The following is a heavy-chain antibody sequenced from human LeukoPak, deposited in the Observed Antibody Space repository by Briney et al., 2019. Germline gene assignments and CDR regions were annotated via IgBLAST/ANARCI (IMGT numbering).Heavy chain of an antibody. J-gene: IGHJ4*02. Sequence: SETLSLTCTVSGGSISSSSYYWGWIRQPPGKGLEWIGSIYYSGSTHYNPSLKSRVTISIDTSKNHFSLKLSSLSAADTSVYYCAKRDDSGGNLVDLWGQGTLVTVS. V-gene: IGHV4-39*02. CDR3: AKRDDSGGNLVDL. D-gene: IGHD3-22*01. CDR1: GGSISSSSYY. CDR2: IYYSGST.